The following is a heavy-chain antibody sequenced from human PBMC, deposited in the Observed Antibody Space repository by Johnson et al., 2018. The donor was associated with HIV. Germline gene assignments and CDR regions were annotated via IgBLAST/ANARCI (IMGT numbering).Heavy chain of an antibody. CDR3: AREVYRAFDI. V-gene: IGHV3-66*01. J-gene: IGHJ3*02. Sequence: EVQLVESGGGLVQPGGSRRLSCAVSRFTVSSNYMSWVRQAPGKGLEWVSVIYSGDTTYYADSVKGRFTISRDNSKNTLYLQMNSLRAEDTAVYYCAREVYRAFDIWGQGTMVTVSS. D-gene: IGHD2/OR15-2a*01. CDR2: IYSGDTT. CDR1: RFTVSSNY.